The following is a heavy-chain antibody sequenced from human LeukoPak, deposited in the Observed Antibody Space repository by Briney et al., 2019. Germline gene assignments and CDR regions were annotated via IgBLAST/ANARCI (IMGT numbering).Heavy chain of an antibody. V-gene: IGHV3-30*18. CDR3: VKEQSSGYYRVADY. D-gene: IGHD6-19*01. Sequence: PWGSLRLYCAASGFSFSSVGMHWVRRAPGKGLEWVAVISYDGTKKVYRDSVRGRLTISRDNSKTTLYLQMNTLRVEDTAVYHCVKEQSSGYYRVADYWGQGTLVTISS. CDR1: GFSFSSVG. J-gene: IGHJ4*02. CDR2: ISYDGTKK.